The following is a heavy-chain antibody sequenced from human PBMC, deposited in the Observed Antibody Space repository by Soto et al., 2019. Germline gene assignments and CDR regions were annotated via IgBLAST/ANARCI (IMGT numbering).Heavy chain of an antibody. Sequence: GGSLRLSCAASGFTFSSYAMHWVRQAPGKGLEWVAVISYDGSNKYYADSVKGRFTISRDNSKNTLYLQMNSLRAEDTAVYYCARDPSLVPMVRGDYYYGMDVWGQGTTVTVSS. CDR1: GFTFSSYA. J-gene: IGHJ6*02. D-gene: IGHD3-10*01. CDR3: ARDPSLVPMVRGDYYYGMDV. CDR2: ISYDGSNK. V-gene: IGHV3-30-3*01.